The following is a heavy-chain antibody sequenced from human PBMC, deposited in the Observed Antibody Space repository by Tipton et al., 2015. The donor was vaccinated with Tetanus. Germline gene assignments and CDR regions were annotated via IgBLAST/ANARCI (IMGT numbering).Heavy chain of an antibody. J-gene: IGHJ2*01. CDR3: ARDNDVSAAIRYFDL. CDR1: GGSINPYY. D-gene: IGHD6-13*01. CDR2: VYSSGST. Sequence: TLSLTCTVSGGSINPYYWSWIRQPPGKGLEWIGNVYSSGSTYYNPSLKGRVTISVDTSTTQFSLRLNSVTAADTAIYYCARDNDVSAAIRYFDLWGRGTLVSVSS. V-gene: IGHV4-59*01.